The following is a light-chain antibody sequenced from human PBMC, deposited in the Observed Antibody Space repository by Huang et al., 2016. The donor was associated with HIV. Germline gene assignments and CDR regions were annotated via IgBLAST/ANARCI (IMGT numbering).Light chain of an antibody. Sequence: DIQITQSPSSLSASVGDRVTITCRASQNIKNYLNRYQQKPGKDPKLLIYCAASLQSGVPARFSGNGSGTDFTLTISGLQPEDFATYYCQQSFNRPPWTFGQGTKVEVK. CDR2: CAA. J-gene: IGKJ1*01. V-gene: IGKV1-39*01. CDR1: QNIKNY. CDR3: QQSFNRPPWT.